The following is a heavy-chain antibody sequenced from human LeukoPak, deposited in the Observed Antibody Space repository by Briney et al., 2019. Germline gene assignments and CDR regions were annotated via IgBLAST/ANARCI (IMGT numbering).Heavy chain of an antibody. CDR1: GGSFSGYY. J-gene: IGHJ4*02. CDR3: ARGGTREMATIRDFDY. V-gene: IGHV4-34*01. D-gene: IGHD5-24*01. Sequence: SETLSLTCAVYGGSFSGYYWSWIRQPPGKGLEWIGEINHSGSTNYNPSLKSRVTISVDTSKNRFSLKLSSVTAADTAVYYCARGGTREMATIRDFDYWGQGTLVTVSS. CDR2: INHSGST.